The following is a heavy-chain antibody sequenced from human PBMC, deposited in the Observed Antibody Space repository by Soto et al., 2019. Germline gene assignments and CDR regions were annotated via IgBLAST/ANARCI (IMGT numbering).Heavy chain of an antibody. CDR1: GFSVRTNY. V-gene: IGHV3-53*01. J-gene: IGHJ4*02. Sequence: QLGGSLRLSCAASGFSVRTNYMSWVRQAPGKGLEWVSVFESGGSIYYADSVKGRFIISRDYARNTVDLQLNSLRADDTAVYYCARAGVTPDFFDYWGQGTLVTVSS. D-gene: IGHD2-21*02. CDR2: FESGGSI. CDR3: ARAGVTPDFFDY.